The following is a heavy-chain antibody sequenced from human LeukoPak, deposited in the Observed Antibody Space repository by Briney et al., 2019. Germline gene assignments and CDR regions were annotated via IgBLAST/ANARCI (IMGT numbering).Heavy chain of an antibody. J-gene: IGHJ4*02. D-gene: IGHD3-10*01. CDR3: ARSQNYYGSGDY. V-gene: IGHV4-61*03. Sequence: SETLSLTCTVSGGSISSGGYYWSWLRQPPGKALEWIGYIYYTGKTYYNPSLEGRVTILVDTSRNHFSVKLSSVTAADTAVYYCARSQNYYGSGDYWSQGTLVTVSS. CDR2: IYYTGKT. CDR1: GGSISSGGYY.